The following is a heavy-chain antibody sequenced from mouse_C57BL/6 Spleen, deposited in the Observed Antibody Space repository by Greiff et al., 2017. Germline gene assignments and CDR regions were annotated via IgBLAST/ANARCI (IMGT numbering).Heavy chain of an antibody. CDR2: FDPSDSYT. V-gene: IGHV1-69*01. CDR3: ARGNKLAY. Sequence: QVLLQQPGAELVMPGASVKLSCKASGYTFTSYWMHWLKQRPGQGLEWIGEFDPSDSYTNYNQKFKGKSTLTVDKSSSTAYMQLSSLTSEDSAVYYCARGNKLAYWGKGNLVTVYA. CDR1: GYTFTSYW. D-gene: IGHD5-1-1*01. J-gene: IGHJ3*01.